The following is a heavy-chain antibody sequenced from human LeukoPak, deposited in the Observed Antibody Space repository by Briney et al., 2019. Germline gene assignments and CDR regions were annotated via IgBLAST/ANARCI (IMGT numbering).Heavy chain of an antibody. V-gene: IGHV4-61*01. D-gene: IGHD3-3*02. Sequence: AETLSLTCTVSGGSVSSDTYYWSWIRQPPGKGLEWIGYIHYSGTTNYNPSLKSRVTISVDTSKNQFSLKLSSVTAADTAIYYCARLISIRDAFDIWGQGTLVTVSS. CDR1: GGSVSSDTYY. CDR2: IHYSGTT. J-gene: IGHJ3*02. CDR3: ARLISIRDAFDI.